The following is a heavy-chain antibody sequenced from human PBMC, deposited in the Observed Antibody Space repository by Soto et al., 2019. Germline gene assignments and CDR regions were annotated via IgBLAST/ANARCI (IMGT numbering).Heavy chain of an antibody. CDR2: ISSDGDIT. CDR3: VKVSTFSDILTGYYSTNFFDP. CDR1: GFTFSEYS. Sequence: PGGSLRLSCSASGFTFSEYSMHCVRKDPGKGLQYVSTISSDGDITYYADSVKGRFTISRDNSKNTLYLQMNSLRPEDTAVYYCVKVSTFSDILTGYYSTNFFDPWGEAILVTVSS. D-gene: IGHD3-9*01. J-gene: IGHJ5*02. V-gene: IGHV3-64D*06.